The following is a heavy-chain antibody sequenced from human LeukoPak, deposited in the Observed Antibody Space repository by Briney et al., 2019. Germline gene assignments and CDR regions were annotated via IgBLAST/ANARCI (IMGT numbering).Heavy chain of an antibody. V-gene: IGHV1-2*02. Sequence: ASVCLSRKASGYTFTDYYMHWVRQAPGQGLEWMGWINPNSGGTNYAQKFQGRVTMTRDTSISTAYMELSRLRSDDTAVYYCARASYYYDSSGYPGYYFDYWGPGNLCTVSS. CDR3: ARASYYYDSSGYPGYYFDY. CDR1: GYTFTDYY. CDR2: INPNSGGT. J-gene: IGHJ4*01. D-gene: IGHD3-22*01.